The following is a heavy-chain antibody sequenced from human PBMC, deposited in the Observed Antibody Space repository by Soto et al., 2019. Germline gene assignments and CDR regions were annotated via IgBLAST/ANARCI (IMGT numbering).Heavy chain of an antibody. CDR1: GFTVSSNY. Sequence: EVQLVESGGGLVQPGGSLRLSCAASGFTVSSNYMSWVRQAPGKGLEWVSVIYSGGSTYYADSVKGRFTISRHNSKNTLYLQMNSLRAEDTAVYYCARDLRGVTTSDAFDIWGQGTMVTVSS. CDR2: IYSGGST. J-gene: IGHJ3*02. V-gene: IGHV3-53*04. CDR3: ARDLRGVTTSDAFDI. D-gene: IGHD4-17*01.